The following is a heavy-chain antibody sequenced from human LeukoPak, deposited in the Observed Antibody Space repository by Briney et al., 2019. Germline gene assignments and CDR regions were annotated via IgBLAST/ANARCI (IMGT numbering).Heavy chain of an antibody. D-gene: IGHD3-22*01. CDR2: IYYSGST. CDR3: ARNYYDSSGYYAVDP. Sequence: SETLSLTSTVSGGSTSSYYWSWIRQPPGKGLEWIGYIYYSGSTNYNPSPKSRVTISVDTSKNQFSLKLSSVTAADTAVYYCARNYYDSSGYYAVDPWGQGTLVTVSS. J-gene: IGHJ5*02. CDR1: GGSTSSYY. V-gene: IGHV4-59*01.